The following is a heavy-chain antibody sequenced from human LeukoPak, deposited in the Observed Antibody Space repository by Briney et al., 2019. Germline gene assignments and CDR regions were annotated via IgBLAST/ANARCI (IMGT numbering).Heavy chain of an antibody. J-gene: IGHJ4*02. CDR3: ARGGEIAAAGFDY. D-gene: IGHD6-13*01. CDR2: INHSGST. V-gene: IGHV4-34*01. Sequence: SETLSLTCAVYGGSFSGYYWSWIRQPPGKGLEWIGEINHSGSTNYNPSLKSRVTISVDTSKNQFSLKLSSVTAADTAVYYCARGGEIAAAGFDYWGQGTLVTVSS. CDR1: GGSFSGYY.